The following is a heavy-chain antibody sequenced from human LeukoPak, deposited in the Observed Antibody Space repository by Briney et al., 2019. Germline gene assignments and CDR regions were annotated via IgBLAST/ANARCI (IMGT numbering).Heavy chain of an antibody. CDR1: GGSFSGYY. V-gene: IGHV4-34*01. CDR2: INHSGST. Sequence: SETLPLTRAVYGGSFSGYYWSWIRQPPGKGLEWIGEINHSGSTNYNPSLKSRVTISVDTSKNQFSLKLSSVTAADTAVYYCARVVVPAAPYYFDYWGQGTLVTVSS. J-gene: IGHJ4*02. D-gene: IGHD2-2*01. CDR3: ARVVVPAAPYYFDY.